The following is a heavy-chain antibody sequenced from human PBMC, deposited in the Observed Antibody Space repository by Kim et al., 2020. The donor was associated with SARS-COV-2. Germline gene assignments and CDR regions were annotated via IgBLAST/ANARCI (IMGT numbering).Heavy chain of an antibody. Sequence: GGSLRLSCVASGFTFTTYAMNWVRQAPGKGLEWVSGISGGGGSTYYADSVKGRFTISRDSSKNTLYLQMNSLRAEDTAVYYCAKELRVTTKTTGGDCFDSWGQGTLVTVSS. D-gene: IGHD4-17*01. J-gene: IGHJ4*02. V-gene: IGHV3-23*01. CDR2: ISGGGGST. CDR1: GFTFTTYA. CDR3: AKELRVTTKTTGGDCFDS.